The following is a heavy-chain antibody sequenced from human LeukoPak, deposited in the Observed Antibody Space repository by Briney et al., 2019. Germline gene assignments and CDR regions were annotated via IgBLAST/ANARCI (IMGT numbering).Heavy chain of an antibody. CDR2: ISVSGDST. V-gene: IGHV3-23*01. CDR3: AQGYSSGWYPY. Sequence: GGSLRLSCAVSGFSVNSYCMSWVRQAPGKGLEWVSAISVSGDSTYYGDSVKGRFIISRDNSKNTLYLQMNSLRAEDTAVYYCAQGYSSGWYPYWGQGSLVTVSS. D-gene: IGHD6-19*01. J-gene: IGHJ4*02. CDR1: GFSVNSYC.